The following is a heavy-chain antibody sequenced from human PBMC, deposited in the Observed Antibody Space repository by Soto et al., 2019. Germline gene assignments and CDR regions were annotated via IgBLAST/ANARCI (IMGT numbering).Heavy chain of an antibody. CDR2: ISSSSSTI. Sequence: PGGSLRLSCEASGFTFSSYSMNWVRQAPGKGLERVSYISSSSSTIYYADSVKGRFTISRDNAKNSLYLQMNSLRDEDTAVYCCAREGEYGGAFDIWGQGTMVTVS. CDR3: AREGEYGGAFDI. CDR1: GFTFSSYS. D-gene: IGHD6-6*01. J-gene: IGHJ3*02. V-gene: IGHV3-48*02.